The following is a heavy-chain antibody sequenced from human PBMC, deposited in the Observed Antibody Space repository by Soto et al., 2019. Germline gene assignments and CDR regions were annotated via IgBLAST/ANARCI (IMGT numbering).Heavy chain of an antibody. CDR3: WREGKPLFRELVGWFDP. V-gene: IGHV1-3*01. D-gene: IGHD2-15*01. J-gene: IGHJ5*02. Sequence: ASVKVSCKASGYTFTTHAIYWVRQAPGQRPEWLGWINPANGNTKYSPKFQDRLRITRDTSANTAYMELRSLQSEDTALYFCWREGKPLFRELVGWFDPWGPGTLVTVSS. CDR1: GYTFTTHA. CDR2: INPANGNT.